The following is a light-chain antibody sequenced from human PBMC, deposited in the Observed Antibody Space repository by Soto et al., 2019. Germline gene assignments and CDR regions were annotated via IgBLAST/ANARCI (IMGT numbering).Light chain of an antibody. CDR3: SSSTSSSTRV. J-gene: IGLJ2*01. CDR1: SSDVGGYNY. Sequence: QSALTQPASVSGSPGQSITISCTGTSSDVGGYNYVSWDQQHPGKAPKLMIYDVSNRPSGVSNRFSASKSGNTASRTSSGLQAEEEADYYCSSSTSSSTRVFGGGTKVTVL. V-gene: IGLV2-14*01. CDR2: DVS.